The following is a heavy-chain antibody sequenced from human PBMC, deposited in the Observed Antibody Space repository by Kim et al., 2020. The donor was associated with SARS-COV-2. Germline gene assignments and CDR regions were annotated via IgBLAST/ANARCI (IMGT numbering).Heavy chain of an antibody. Sequence: ASVKVSCKASGYTFTSYDINWVRQATGQGLEWMGWMNPNSGNTGYAQKFQGRVTMTRNTSISTAYMELSSLRSEDTAVYYCATGIEMATNSYWYFDLWGRGTLVTVSS. J-gene: IGHJ2*01. CDR3: ATGIEMATNSYWYFDL. V-gene: IGHV1-8*01. CDR1: GYTFTSYD. D-gene: IGHD1-26*01. CDR2: MNPNSGNT.